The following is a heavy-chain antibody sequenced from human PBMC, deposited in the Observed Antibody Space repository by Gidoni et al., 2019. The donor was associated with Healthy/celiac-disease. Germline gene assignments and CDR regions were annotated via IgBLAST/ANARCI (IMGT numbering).Heavy chain of an antibody. CDR3: ARDRHDSSGYYHYYYGMDV. V-gene: IGHV3-74*01. CDR2: INSDGSST. CDR1: GFTFSSYW. Sequence: EVQLVESGGGLVQPGGSLRLYCAASGFTFSSYWMHWVRQAPGKGLVWVSRINSDGSSTSYADSVKGRFTISRDNAKNTLYLQMNSLRAEDTAVYYCARDRHDSSGYYHYYYGMDVWGQGTTVTVSS. J-gene: IGHJ6*02. D-gene: IGHD3-22*01.